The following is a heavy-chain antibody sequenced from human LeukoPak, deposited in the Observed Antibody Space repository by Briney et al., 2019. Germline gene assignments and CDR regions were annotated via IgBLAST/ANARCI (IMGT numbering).Heavy chain of an antibody. CDR3: AKDFKGTIPVAGGY. V-gene: IGHV3-23*01. D-gene: IGHD6-19*01. Sequence: GGSLRLSCAASGFTFTNYAMTWVRQAPGKGLEWVSAISASGGGTYYADSVKGRFNISRDNSKNTLYLQMNSLRAEDTAVYYCAKDFKGTIPVAGGYWGQGTLVTVSS. CDR2: ISASGGGT. CDR1: GFTFTNYA. J-gene: IGHJ4*02.